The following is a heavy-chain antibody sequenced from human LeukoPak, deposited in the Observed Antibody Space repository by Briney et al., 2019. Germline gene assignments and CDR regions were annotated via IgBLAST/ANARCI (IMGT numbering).Heavy chain of an antibody. J-gene: IGHJ4*02. D-gene: IGHD3-16*01. Sequence: SETLSLTCAVYGGSFSGYYRSWIRQPPGKGLEWIGEINHSGSTNYNPSLKSRVTISVDTSKNRFSLKLSSVTAADTAVYYCARQGLGYWGQGTLVTVSS. CDR1: GGSFSGYY. V-gene: IGHV4-34*01. CDR3: ARQGLGY. CDR2: INHSGST.